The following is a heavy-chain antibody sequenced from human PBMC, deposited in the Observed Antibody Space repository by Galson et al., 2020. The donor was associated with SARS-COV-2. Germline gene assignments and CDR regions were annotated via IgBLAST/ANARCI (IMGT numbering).Heavy chain of an antibody. CDR3: AAMVRGVGWFDP. CDR2: IYHAGST. V-gene: IGHV4-30-2*01. Sequence: SETLSLTCAVSGDSISSGGYSWSWFRQPPGKGLEWIAYIYHAGSTHFNPSLKSRVTVSVDSSKNQFSLELTSVTAADTAVYYCAAMVRGVGWFDPWGQGTQVTVSS. CDR1: GDSISSGGYS. J-gene: IGHJ5*02. D-gene: IGHD3-10*01.